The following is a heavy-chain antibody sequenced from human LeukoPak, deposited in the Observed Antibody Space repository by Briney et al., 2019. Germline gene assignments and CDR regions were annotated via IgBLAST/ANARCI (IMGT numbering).Heavy chain of an antibody. CDR1: GGSFSGYY. V-gene: IGHV4-34*01. Sequence: SETLSLTCAVYGGSFSGYYWSWIRQPPGKGLEWIGEINHSGSTNYNPSLKSRVTISVDTSKNQFSLKLSSVTAADTAVYYSDRGSRLWFGEYYYYYGMDVWGQGTTVTVSS. D-gene: IGHD3-10*01. CDR2: INHSGST. CDR3: DRGSRLWFGEYYYYYGMDV. J-gene: IGHJ6*02.